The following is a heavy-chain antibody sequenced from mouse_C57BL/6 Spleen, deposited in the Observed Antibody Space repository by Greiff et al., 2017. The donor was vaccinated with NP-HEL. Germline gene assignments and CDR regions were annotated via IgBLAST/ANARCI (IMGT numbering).Heavy chain of an antibody. V-gene: IGHV1-82*01. CDR3: ASTVVATRGGFAY. CDR1: GYAFSSSW. CDR2: IYPGDGDT. D-gene: IGHD1-1*01. Sequence: QVQLQQSGPELVKPGASVKISCKASGYAFSSSWMNWVKQRPGKGLEWIGRIYPGDGDTNYNGKFKGKATLTADKSSSTAYMQLSSLTSEDSAVYFCASTVVATRGGFAYWGQGTLVTVSA. J-gene: IGHJ3*01.